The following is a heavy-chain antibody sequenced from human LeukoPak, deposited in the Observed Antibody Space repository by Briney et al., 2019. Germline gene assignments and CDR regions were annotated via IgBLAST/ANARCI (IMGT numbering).Heavy chain of an antibody. CDR3: ARDIGISVAGSNWFVP. J-gene: IGHJ5*02. CDR2: IYYRGSS. D-gene: IGHD6-19*01. V-gene: IGHV4-59*01. CDR1: GGSISSYY. Sequence: SETLSLPCTVAGGSISSYYWSWIRRPPGKGREWLGYIYYRGSSNYFPSLNGRVIISVDTSKNQFSLNLSSVTAADTAGYYCARDIGISVAGSNWFVPWGPGTLVTVSS.